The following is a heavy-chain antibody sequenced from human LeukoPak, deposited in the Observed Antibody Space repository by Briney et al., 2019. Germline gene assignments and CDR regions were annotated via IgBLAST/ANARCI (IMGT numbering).Heavy chain of an antibody. Sequence: SETLSLTCAVYGGSFSGYYWSWIRQPPGKGLEWIGEINHSGSTNYNPSLKSRVTISVDTSKNQFSLKLSSVTAADTAVYYCARSLASTHPFDYWGQGTLVTVSS. CDR3: ARSLASTHPFDY. J-gene: IGHJ4*02. V-gene: IGHV4-34*01. D-gene: IGHD2-2*01. CDR2: INHSGST. CDR1: GGSFSGYY.